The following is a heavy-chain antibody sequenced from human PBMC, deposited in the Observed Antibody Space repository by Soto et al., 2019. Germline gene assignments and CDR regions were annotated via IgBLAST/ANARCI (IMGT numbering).Heavy chain of an antibody. Sequence: SAEVSLKASGYTFRGYYMHWVRQAPGQGLEWMGWINPNSGGTNYAQKFQGRVTMTRDTSISTAYMELSRLRSDDTAVYYCARGHLYYDSSGYCDYWGQGTLVTVSS. CDR1: GYTFRGYY. J-gene: IGHJ4*02. CDR3: ARGHLYYDSSGYCDY. D-gene: IGHD3-22*01. V-gene: IGHV1-2*02. CDR2: INPNSGGT.